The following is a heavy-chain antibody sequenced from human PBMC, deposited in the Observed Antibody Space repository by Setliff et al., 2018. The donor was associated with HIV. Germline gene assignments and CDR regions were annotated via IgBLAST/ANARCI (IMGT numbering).Heavy chain of an antibody. CDR2: IKSKRDGGTI. Sequence: PGGSLRLSGAVSGFILSEDWMSWVRQAPGKGLEWLGRIKSKRDGGTIDYTAPVKGRFTISRDDSKNTLYLEMNNLKTEDTGVYRCFTLVRGAPIDYWGQGTLVTVSS. CDR1: GFILSEDW. J-gene: IGHJ4*02. CDR3: FTLVRGAPIDY. V-gene: IGHV3-15*01. D-gene: IGHD3-10*01.